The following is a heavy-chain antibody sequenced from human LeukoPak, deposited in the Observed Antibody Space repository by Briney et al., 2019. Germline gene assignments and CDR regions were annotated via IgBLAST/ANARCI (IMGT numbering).Heavy chain of an antibody. CDR3: ARVKWLRFLFDY. Sequence: GGSLRLSCAASGFAFSSYWMSWVRQAPGKGLEWVANIKQDGSEKDYLDSVKGRFTISRDNAKNSLYLQMNSLRAEDTAVYYCARVKWLRFLFDYWGQGTLVTVSS. J-gene: IGHJ4*02. D-gene: IGHD5-12*01. CDR1: GFAFSSYW. V-gene: IGHV3-7*03. CDR2: IKQDGSEK.